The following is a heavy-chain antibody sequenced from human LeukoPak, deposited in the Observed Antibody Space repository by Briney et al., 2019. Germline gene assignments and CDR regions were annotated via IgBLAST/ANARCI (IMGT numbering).Heavy chain of an antibody. Sequence: SETLSLTGTVSGGSISSYYWSWIRQPPGKGLEWIGYIYYSGSTNYNPSLKSRVTISVDTSKNQFSLKLSSVTAADTAVYYCARGEQWLVFDYWGQGTLVTVSS. CDR1: GGSISSYY. V-gene: IGHV4-59*01. D-gene: IGHD6-19*01. CDR3: ARGEQWLVFDY. CDR2: IYYSGST. J-gene: IGHJ4*02.